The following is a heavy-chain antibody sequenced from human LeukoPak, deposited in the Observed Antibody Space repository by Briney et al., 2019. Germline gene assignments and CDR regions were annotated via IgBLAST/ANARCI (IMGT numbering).Heavy chain of an antibody. CDR2: IYSGGGA. CDR3: AKVLVEDSSSWYRENYYYGLDV. D-gene: IGHD6-13*01. CDR1: GFTVTSNY. Sequence: GGSLRLSCAASGFTVTSNYMSWVRQAPGKGLEWVSIIYSGGGAYYADSVKGRFTISRDNSKNTLYLQMNSLRAEDTAVYYCAKVLVEDSSSWYRENYYYGLDVWGQGTTVTVSS. J-gene: IGHJ6*02. V-gene: IGHV3-53*01.